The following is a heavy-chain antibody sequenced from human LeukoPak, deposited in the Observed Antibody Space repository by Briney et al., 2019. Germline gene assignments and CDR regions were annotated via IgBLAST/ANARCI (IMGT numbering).Heavy chain of an antibody. D-gene: IGHD3-10*01. J-gene: IGHJ4*02. Sequence: PGGSLRLSCAASGFTFSSYSMNWVRQAPGKGLEWVSSISSSSSYIYYADSVKGRFTISRDNAKNSLYLQVNSLRAEDTAVYYCASLWFGELLRMDYWGQGTLVTVSS. V-gene: IGHV3-21*01. CDR2: ISSSSSYI. CDR3: ASLWFGELLRMDY. CDR1: GFTFSSYS.